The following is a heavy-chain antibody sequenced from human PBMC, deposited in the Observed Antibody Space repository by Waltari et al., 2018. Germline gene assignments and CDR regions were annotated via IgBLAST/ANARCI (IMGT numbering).Heavy chain of an antibody. D-gene: IGHD5-18*01. J-gene: IGHJ4*02. CDR1: GGSISSGGYY. V-gene: IGHV4-31*03. Sequence: QVQLQESGPGLVKPSQTLSLTCTVSGGSISSGGYYWRWIRQHPGKGLEWIGYIYYSGRTYYNPSLKSRVTISVDTSKNQFSLKLSAVTAADTAVYYCARSDTAMVIGYWGQGTLVTVSS. CDR2: IYYSGRT. CDR3: ARSDTAMVIGY.